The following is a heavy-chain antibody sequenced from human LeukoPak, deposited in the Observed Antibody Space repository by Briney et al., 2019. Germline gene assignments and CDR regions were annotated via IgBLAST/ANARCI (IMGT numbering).Heavy chain of an antibody. CDR3: AREEGLLYFDY. J-gene: IGHJ4*02. D-gene: IGHD2-15*01. V-gene: IGHV4-61*10. CDR2: VSYSGST. CDR1: GGSINSGSFY. Sequence: SETLSLTCTVSGGSINSGSFYWNWIRQSAGKGLEWIGDVSYSGSTNYNPSLKSRVTISVDTSKNQFSLKLSSVTAADTAVYYCAREEGLLYFDYWGQGALVTVSS.